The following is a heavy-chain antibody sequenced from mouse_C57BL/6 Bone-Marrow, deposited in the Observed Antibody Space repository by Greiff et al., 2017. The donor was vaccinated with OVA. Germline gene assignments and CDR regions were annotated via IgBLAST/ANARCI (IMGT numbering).Heavy chain of an antibody. Sequence: VQLQQSGAELVRPGASVTLSCKASGYTFTDYEMHWVKQTPVHGLEWIGAIDPETGGTAYNQKFKGKAILIADKSSSTAYMELRSLTSEDSAVYYCTSFAYWGQGTLVTVSA. J-gene: IGHJ3*01. CDR3: TSFAY. CDR1: GYTFTDYE. CDR2: IDPETGGT. V-gene: IGHV1-15*01.